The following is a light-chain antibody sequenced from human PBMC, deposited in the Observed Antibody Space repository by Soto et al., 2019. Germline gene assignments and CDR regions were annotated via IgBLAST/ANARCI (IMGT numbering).Light chain of an antibody. Sequence: DIVMTQSPDPLAVSLGERATVNCKSSQSVLFSSNNKNYITWYQQKPGKPPKLLIYWASTRESVVPDRFSGIGSVTYFTLTISSLQAEDVAVYYCQQYYSPPLTFGGGTKVAIK. J-gene: IGKJ4*01. CDR2: WAS. V-gene: IGKV4-1*01. CDR1: QSVLFSSNNKNY. CDR3: QQYYSPPLT.